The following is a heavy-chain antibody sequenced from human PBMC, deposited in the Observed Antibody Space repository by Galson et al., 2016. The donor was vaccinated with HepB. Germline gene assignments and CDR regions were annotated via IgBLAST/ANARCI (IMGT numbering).Heavy chain of an antibody. CDR1: GASVSNDRLY. J-gene: IGHJ4*02. V-gene: IGHV4-61*01. Sequence: SETLSLTCTISGASVSNDRLYWSWIRQPPGKGLEWIGFYHYSGNTNYNASLKSRVTISFDTSKNQFSLKLRSVTAADTAVYYCAKDNNGSYIDYWGQGILVTVSS. CDR3: AKDNNGSYIDY. CDR2: YHYSGNT. D-gene: IGHD1-26*01.